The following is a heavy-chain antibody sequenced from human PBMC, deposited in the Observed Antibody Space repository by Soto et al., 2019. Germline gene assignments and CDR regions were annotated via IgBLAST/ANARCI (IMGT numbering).Heavy chain of an antibody. V-gene: IGHV1-69*06. CDR2: IIPIFGTA. Sequence: SVKVSCKASGGTFSSYAISWVRQAPGQGLEWMGGIIPIFGTANYAQKFQGRVTITADKSTSTAYMELSSLRSEDAAVYYCASQAYDSRGYGGVGDAFDIWGQGTLVTVSS. J-gene: IGHJ3*02. CDR1: GGTFSSYA. CDR3: ASQAYDSRGYGGVGDAFDI. D-gene: IGHD3-22*01.